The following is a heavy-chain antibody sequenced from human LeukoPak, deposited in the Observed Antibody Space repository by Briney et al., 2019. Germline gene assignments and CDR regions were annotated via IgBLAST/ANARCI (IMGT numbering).Heavy chain of an antibody. J-gene: IGHJ4*02. D-gene: IGHD6-13*01. CDR2: INQDGSGK. V-gene: IGHV3-7*04. CDR1: RFTFSRYW. CDR3: ARGTQQPGMDY. Sequence: PGGSLRLSCAAFRFTFSRYWMNWGRQAPGKGLEWVATINQDGSGKYYVDSVKGRFSISRDNAENSLYLQMNSLRVEDTAVYYCARGTQQPGMDYWGLGTLVTASS.